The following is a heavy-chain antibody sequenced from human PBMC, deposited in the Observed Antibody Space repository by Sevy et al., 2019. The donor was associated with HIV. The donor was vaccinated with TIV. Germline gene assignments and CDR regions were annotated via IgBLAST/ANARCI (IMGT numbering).Heavy chain of an antibody. CDR1: GFTFSKYS. Sequence: GGSLRLSCAASGFTFSKYSMSWIRQTPGKGLEWLSTFSFGCGKINYADSVKGRFTSSRDDSRNTFYLQMNSLRAEDTAIYYCAREGCTKPHDYWGQGTVVTVSS. CDR3: AREGCTKPHDY. J-gene: IGHJ4*02. V-gene: IGHV3-23*01. D-gene: IGHD2-8*01. CDR2: FSFGCGKI.